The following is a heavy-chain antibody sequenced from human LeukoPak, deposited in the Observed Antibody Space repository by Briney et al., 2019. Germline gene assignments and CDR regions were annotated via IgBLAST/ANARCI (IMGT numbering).Heavy chain of an antibody. CDR3: AKPPIGYCSGGSCNNWFDP. CDR1: GFTFSSYG. D-gene: IGHD2-15*01. V-gene: IGHV3-33*06. Sequence: GGSLRLSCAASGFTFSSYGMHWVRQAPGKGLEWVAVIWYDGSNKYYADSVKGRFTISRDNSKNTLYLQMNSLRAEDTAVYYCAKPPIGYCSGGSCNNWFDPWGQGTLVTVSS. J-gene: IGHJ5*02. CDR2: IWYDGSNK.